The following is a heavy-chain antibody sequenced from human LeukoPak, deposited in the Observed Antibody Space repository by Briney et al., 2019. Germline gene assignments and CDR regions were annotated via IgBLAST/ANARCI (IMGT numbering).Heavy chain of an antibody. V-gene: IGHV3-66*01. CDR2: IYSGGST. D-gene: IGHD6-19*01. Sequence: GGSLRLSCAASGFTVSSNYMSWVRQAPGKGLEWVSVIYSGGSTYYADSVKGRFTISRDNSKNTLYLQMNSLRAEDTAVYYCARDGWGSSGWYYFDYWGQGTLVTVSS. CDR3: ARDGWGSSGWYYFDY. J-gene: IGHJ4*02. CDR1: GFTVSSNY.